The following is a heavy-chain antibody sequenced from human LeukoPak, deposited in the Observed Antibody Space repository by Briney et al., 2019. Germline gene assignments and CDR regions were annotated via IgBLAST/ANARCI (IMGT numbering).Heavy chain of an antibody. CDR2: ISWDSGSI. J-gene: IGHJ4*02. V-gene: IGHV3-9*01. Sequence: GRSLRLSCAASGFTFDDYALHWVRQAPGKGLEWVPGISWDSGSIGYADSVKGRFTISRDNAKNSLYLQMNSLRAEDTALYYYAKVGLGGGYNLRSYFDSGGQGTLVTVSS. CDR1: GFTFDDYA. CDR3: AKVGLGGGYNLRSYFDS. D-gene: IGHD5-24*01.